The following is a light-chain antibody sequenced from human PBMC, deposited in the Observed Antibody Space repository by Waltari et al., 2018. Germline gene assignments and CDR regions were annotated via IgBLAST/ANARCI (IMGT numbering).Light chain of an antibody. J-gene: IGKJ4*01. V-gene: IGKV3-20*01. CDR2: GAS. CDR3: QQYDGSSVT. CDR1: QTISGSW. Sequence: EIAVTQSPGTLSLSPGERATLSCRASQTISGSWLTWYQRKPGQAPRLLIYGASSRATGIPVRFSGSGSGTDFTLTISRLEPEDSAVYYCQQYDGSSVTFGGGTKVEVK.